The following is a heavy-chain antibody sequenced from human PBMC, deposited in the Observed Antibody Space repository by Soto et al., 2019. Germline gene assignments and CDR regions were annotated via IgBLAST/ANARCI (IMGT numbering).Heavy chain of an antibody. CDR3: AHTRTEFLWFGESNWFDP. J-gene: IGHJ5*02. CDR1: GFSLSTSGVG. Sequence: QITLKESGPTLVKPTQTLTLTCTFSGFSLSTSGVGVGWIRQPPGKALEWLALIYWDDDKRYSPSLKSRLTITKDTSKNQVVLTMTNMDPVDTATYYCAHTRTEFLWFGESNWFDPWGQGTLVTVSS. CDR2: IYWDDDK. D-gene: IGHD3-10*01. V-gene: IGHV2-5*02.